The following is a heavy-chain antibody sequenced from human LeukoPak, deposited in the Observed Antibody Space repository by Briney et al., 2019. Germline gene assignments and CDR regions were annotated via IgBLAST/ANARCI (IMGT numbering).Heavy chain of an antibody. CDR3: ARGGRIAARPGYFDY. CDR2: ISSSSSTI. D-gene: IGHD6-6*01. Sequence: GALRLSCAASGFTFSSYSMNWVRQAPGKGLEWVSYISSSSSTIYYADSVKGRFTISRDNAKNSLYLQMNSLRAEDTAVYYCARGGRIAARPGYFDYWGQGTLVTVSS. J-gene: IGHJ4*02. CDR1: GFTFSSYS. V-gene: IGHV3-48*04.